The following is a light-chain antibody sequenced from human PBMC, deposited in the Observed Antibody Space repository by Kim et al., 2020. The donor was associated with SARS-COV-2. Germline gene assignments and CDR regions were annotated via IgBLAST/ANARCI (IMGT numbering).Light chain of an antibody. CDR3: QSYDSSLSGLWV. J-gene: IGLJ3*02. CDR2: GNS. V-gene: IGLV1-40*01. Sequence: QSVLTQPPSVSGAPGQRVTISCTGSSSNIGAGYDVHWYQQLPGTAPKLLIYGNSNRPSGVPDRFSGSKSGTSASLAITGLQAEDEADYYCQSYDSSLSGLWVVGGGTQLTVL. CDR1: SSNIGAGYD.